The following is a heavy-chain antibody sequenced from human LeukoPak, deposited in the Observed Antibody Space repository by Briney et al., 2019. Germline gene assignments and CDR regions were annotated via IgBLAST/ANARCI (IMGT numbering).Heavy chain of an antibody. CDR1: GITFSDYY. V-gene: IGHV3-11*01. CDR2: ISPSGRTL. Sequence: GGSLRLSCVVSGITFSDYYMGWIRQTPGKGLECVSYISPSGRTLNYADSVKGRFTISRDNAKKSFYLQMNSLRADDTAIYYCAKDGHCPGALCPTQIAVAGYNDNWGQGTLVTVSS. CDR3: AKDGHCPGALCPTQIAVAGYNDN. D-gene: IGHD6-19*01. J-gene: IGHJ4*02.